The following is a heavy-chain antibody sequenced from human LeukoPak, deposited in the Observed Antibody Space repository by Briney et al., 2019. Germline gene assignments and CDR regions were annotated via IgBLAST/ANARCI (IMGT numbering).Heavy chain of an antibody. Sequence: PGGSLRPSCAPSGLSFANYTMTWVRKTPGKGLGWVSGISENGAGTYYADSVKGRFTISRDNAKNTLYLQMTTLRAEDTALYYWSKHSGINGWYNDYWGQGILVTVSS. D-gene: IGHD6-19*01. CDR2: ISENGAGT. CDR3: SKHSGINGWYNDY. V-gene: IGHV3-23*01. CDR1: GLSFANYT. J-gene: IGHJ4*02.